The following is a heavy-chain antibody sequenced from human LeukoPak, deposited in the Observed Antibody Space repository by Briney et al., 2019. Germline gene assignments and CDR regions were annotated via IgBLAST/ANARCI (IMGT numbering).Heavy chain of an antibody. CDR1: GFTFSSYW. J-gene: IGHJ4*02. V-gene: IGHV3-7*01. Sequence: AGGSLRLSCAASGFTFSSYWMSWVRQAPEKGLEWVANIKQDGSEKYYVDSVKGRFTISRDNAKNSLYLQMNSLRAEDTAVYYCARDYYDSSGCTFDYWGQGTLVTVSS. CDR3: ARDYYDSSGCTFDY. CDR2: IKQDGSEK. D-gene: IGHD3-22*01.